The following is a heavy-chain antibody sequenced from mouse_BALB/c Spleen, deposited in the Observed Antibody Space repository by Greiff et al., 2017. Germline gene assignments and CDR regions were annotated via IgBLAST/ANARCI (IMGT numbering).Heavy chain of an antibody. CDR1: GFTFSDFY. CDR2: SRNKANDYTT. J-gene: IGHJ4*01. CDR3: ARDAWGYGNTGAMDY. Sequence: EVMLVESGGGLVQPGGSLRLSCATSGFTFSDFYMEWVRQPPGKRLEWIAASRNKANDYTTEYSASVKGRFIVSRDTSQSILYLQMNALRAEDTAIYYCARDAWGYGNTGAMDYWGQGTSVTVSS. V-gene: IGHV7-1*02. D-gene: IGHD2-1*01.